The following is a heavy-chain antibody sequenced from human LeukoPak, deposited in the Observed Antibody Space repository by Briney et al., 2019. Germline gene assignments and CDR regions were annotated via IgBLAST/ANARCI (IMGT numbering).Heavy chain of an antibody. J-gene: IGHJ4*02. Sequence: GTSLRLSCAASGFTSSSYAMHWVRLAPGKGLEYVAVVSYEGSHKYYADSVKGRFTISRDNSKNTLYLQTNSLRADDTAVYYCAREGGPGYSSGWYSAIYFDYWGQGTLVTVSS. D-gene: IGHD6-19*01. V-gene: IGHV3-30*04. CDR3: AREGGPGYSSGWYSAIYFDY. CDR2: VSYEGSHK. CDR1: GFTSSSYA.